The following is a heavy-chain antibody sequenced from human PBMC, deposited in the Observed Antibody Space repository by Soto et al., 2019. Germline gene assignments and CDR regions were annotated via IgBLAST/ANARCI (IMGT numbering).Heavy chain of an antibody. CDR1: GFTFDDYA. CDR3: AKGVAAWGYFDY. V-gene: IGHV3-9*01. CDR2: ISWNSGSI. D-gene: IGHD2-15*01. J-gene: IGHJ4*02. Sequence: EVQLVESGGGLVQPGRSLRLSCAASGFTFDDYAMHWVRQAPGKGLEWVSGISWNSGSIGYADSVKGRFTISRDNAKNSLYLQKHSLRAEDTALYYCAKGVAAWGYFDYWGQGTLVTVSS.